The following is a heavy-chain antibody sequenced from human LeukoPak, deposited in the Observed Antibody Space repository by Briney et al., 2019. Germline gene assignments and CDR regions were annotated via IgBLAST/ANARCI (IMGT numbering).Heavy chain of an antibody. D-gene: IGHD1-26*01. CDR3: SKRGAYYFNY. CDR2: ISSTSSNI. J-gene: IGHJ4*02. V-gene: IGHV3-21*04. Sequence: GGSLRLSCAASGFPFTSYAMNWVRQAPGKGLEWVSSISSTSSNIYYADSVKGRFTISRDNSKNSLFLQMNNLRAEDTAVYYCSKRGAYYFNYWGQGTLVTVSS. CDR1: GFPFTSYA.